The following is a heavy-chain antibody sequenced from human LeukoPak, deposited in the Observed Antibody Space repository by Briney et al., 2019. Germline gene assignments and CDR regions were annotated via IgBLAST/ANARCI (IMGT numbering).Heavy chain of an antibody. CDR2: ISSSGST. CDR1: GDSISSGDYY. V-gene: IGHV4-61*02. Sequence: TSETLSLTCTVSGDSISSGDYYWSWIRQPAGKGLEWIGRISSSGSTNYNPSLKSRVTISVDTSKNQFSLKLSSVTAADTAVYFCARDDLYGDYGVFDPWGQGILVTVSS. D-gene: IGHD4-17*01. J-gene: IGHJ5*02. CDR3: ARDDLYGDYGVFDP.